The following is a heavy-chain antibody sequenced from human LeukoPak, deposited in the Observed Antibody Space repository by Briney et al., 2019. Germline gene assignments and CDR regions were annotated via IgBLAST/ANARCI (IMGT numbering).Heavy chain of an antibody. J-gene: IGHJ5*02. CDR1: GGSISRSS. D-gene: IGHD3-10*01. CDR3: ARDSGTTGEVKFDP. Sequence: SETLSLTCTVSGGSISRSSWSWMRQPAGKGPEWIGRIYGSGTITYNPSLESRVTMSVDTSKNQFSLKLRSVTAADTAVYYCARDSGTTGEVKFDPWGQGILVTASS. V-gene: IGHV4-4*07. CDR2: IYGSGTI.